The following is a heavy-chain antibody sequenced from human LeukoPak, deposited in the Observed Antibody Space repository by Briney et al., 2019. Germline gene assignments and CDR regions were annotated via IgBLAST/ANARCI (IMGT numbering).Heavy chain of an antibody. CDR3: ARFVDYYDSSGYSYFDY. CDR1: GFNFDDYG. J-gene: IGHJ4*02. V-gene: IGHV3-20*04. CDR2: LTWNAGST. Sequence: GGSLRLSCAASGFNFDDYGMSWVRQAPGKGLEWVSALTWNAGSTGYADSVEGRFIISRDNAKNSLYLQMNSLRAEDTALYYCARFVDYYDSSGYSYFDYWGQGTLVTVSS. D-gene: IGHD3-22*01.